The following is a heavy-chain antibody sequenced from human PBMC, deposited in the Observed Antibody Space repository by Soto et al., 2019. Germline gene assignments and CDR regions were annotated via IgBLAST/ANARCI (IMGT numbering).Heavy chain of an antibody. CDR1: GDTVSSNSVA. CDR3: AQFEEDSDYYYYGMDV. D-gene: IGHD3-10*01. Sequence: PSQTLSLTCVGSGDTVSSNSVAWNWVRQSPSRGLEWLGRTYYRSRWYSDYAVSVRSRIDINADTSKNQVSLQLNSVTPEDTAVYYCAQFEEDSDYYYYGMDVWGQGTTVTVSS. J-gene: IGHJ6*02. V-gene: IGHV6-1*01. CDR2: TYYRSRWYS.